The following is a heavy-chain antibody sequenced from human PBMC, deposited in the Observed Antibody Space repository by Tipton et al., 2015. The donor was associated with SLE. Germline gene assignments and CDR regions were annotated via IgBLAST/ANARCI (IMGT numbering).Heavy chain of an antibody. CDR1: GFTVSSSY. Sequence: SLRLSCAASGFTVSSSYMSWVRQAPGKGLEWVSVLYRGGSIYYADSVKGRFTASRDTSKNTLYLQMSSLRAEDAAVYYCARGGRYDNQGFDYWGQGILVTVSS. V-gene: IGHV3-53*01. CDR3: ARGGRYDNQGFDY. CDR2: LYRGGSI. J-gene: IGHJ4*02. D-gene: IGHD1-26*01.